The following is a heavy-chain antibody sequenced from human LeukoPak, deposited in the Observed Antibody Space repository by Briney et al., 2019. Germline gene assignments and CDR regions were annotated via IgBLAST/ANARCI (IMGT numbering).Heavy chain of an antibody. CDR3: ARAPGGRTTVTTRSLYFGY. CDR2: ISSSGSTI. V-gene: IGHV3-48*04. CDR1: GFTFSSYS. Sequence: PGGSLRLSCAASGFTFSSYSMNWVRQAPGKGLEWVSYISSSGSTIYYADSVKGRFTISRDNAKNSLYLQMNSLRAEDTAVYYCARAPGGRTTVTTRSLYFGYWGQGTLVTVSS. D-gene: IGHD4-17*01. J-gene: IGHJ4*02.